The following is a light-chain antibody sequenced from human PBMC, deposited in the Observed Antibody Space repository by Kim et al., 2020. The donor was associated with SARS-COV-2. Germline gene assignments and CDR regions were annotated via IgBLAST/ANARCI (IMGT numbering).Light chain of an antibody. V-gene: IGKV3-20*01. Sequence: EIVLTQSPGTLSLSPGKRATLSCRASQSVSSNYLAWYQQKPGQAPRLLIYGASSRATGIPDRFSGSGSGIDFTLTITRLEPEDFAVYYCQQYSSSPATFGQGTKVEVK. CDR2: GAS. CDR1: QSVSSNY. J-gene: IGKJ1*01. CDR3: QQYSSSPAT.